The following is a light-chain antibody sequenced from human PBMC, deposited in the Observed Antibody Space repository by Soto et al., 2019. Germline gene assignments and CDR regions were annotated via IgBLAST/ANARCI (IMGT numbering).Light chain of an antibody. CDR1: QSVSSN. J-gene: IGKJ5*01. V-gene: IGKV3-15*01. CDR2: GAS. Sequence: EIVMTQSPATLSVSPWERATLSCRASQSVSSNLAWYQQKPGQAPRLRIYGASTRATGIPARFSGSGSGTEFTLTINSLQSEDSAVYYCQQHNQWPITFGQGTRLEIK. CDR3: QQHNQWPIT.